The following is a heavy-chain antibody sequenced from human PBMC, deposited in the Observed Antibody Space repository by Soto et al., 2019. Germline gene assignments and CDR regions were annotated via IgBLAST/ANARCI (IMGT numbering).Heavy chain of an antibody. CDR1: GFTFSSYG. J-gene: IGHJ6*02. V-gene: IGHV3-30*18. CDR2: ISYDGSNK. Sequence: HPGGSLRLSCAASGFTFSSYGMHWVRQAPGKGLEWVAVISYDGSNKYYADSVKGRFTISRDNSKNTLYLQMNSLRAEDTAVYYCAKDHNYYDILTGYYMGYYYGMDVWGQGTTVTVSS. CDR3: AKDHNYYDILTGYYMGYYYGMDV. D-gene: IGHD3-9*01.